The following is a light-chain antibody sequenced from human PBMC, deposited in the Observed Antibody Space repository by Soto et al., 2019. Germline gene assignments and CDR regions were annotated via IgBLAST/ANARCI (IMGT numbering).Light chain of an antibody. CDR3: QQRGGWPLT. Sequence: EIVLTQSPATLSLSPGERAALSCRASQGVGRFLAWYQQKPGQAHRLLIYDASNRATGIPARFSGSGSGTDFTLAINNLEPEDFAVYYCQQRGGWPLTFGGGTKVEIK. CDR2: DAS. CDR1: QGVGRF. J-gene: IGKJ4*01. V-gene: IGKV3-11*01.